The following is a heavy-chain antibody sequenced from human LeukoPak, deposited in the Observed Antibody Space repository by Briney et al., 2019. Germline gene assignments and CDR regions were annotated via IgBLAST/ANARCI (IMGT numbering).Heavy chain of an antibody. Sequence: GASVKVSCKASGYTFTSYDINWVRQATGQGLEWMGWMNPNSGNTGYAQKFQGRVTMTRNTSISTAYMELSSLRSEDTAVYYCATGLYNVGWYPDYFDYWGQGTLVTVSS. CDR2: MNPNSGNT. V-gene: IGHV1-8*01. D-gene: IGHD6-19*01. CDR3: ATGLYNVGWYPDYFDY. CDR1: GYTFTSYD. J-gene: IGHJ4*02.